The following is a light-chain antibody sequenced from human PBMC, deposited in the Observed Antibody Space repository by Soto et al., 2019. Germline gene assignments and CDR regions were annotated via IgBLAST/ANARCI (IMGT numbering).Light chain of an antibody. Sequence: QSVLTQPPSASSTPGQTVTISCSGSTSNIGTFYVYWYQHLPGTAPKLLIYLGDQRASGVSDRFSGSKSGTSASLAINGLRSEDEADSYCAAWDNTLNAYVFGGGTRLPVL. CDR3: AAWDNTLNAYV. CDR1: TSNIGTFY. CDR2: LGD. J-gene: IGLJ7*01. V-gene: IGLV1-47*02.